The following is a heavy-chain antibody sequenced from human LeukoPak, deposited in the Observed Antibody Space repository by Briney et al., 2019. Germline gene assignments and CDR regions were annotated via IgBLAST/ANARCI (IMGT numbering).Heavy chain of an antibody. D-gene: IGHD5-12*01. J-gene: IGHJ4*02. V-gene: IGHV5-10-1*01. CDR2: IDPSDSYT. CDR3: ARRGYSGYDPVDY. Sequence: GESLKISCQGSGYSFTSYWISWVRQMPGKGLEWMGRIDPSDSYTNYSPSFQGHVTISADKSISTAYLQWSSLKASDTAMYYCARRGYSGYDPVDYWGQGTLVTVSS. CDR1: GYSFTSYW.